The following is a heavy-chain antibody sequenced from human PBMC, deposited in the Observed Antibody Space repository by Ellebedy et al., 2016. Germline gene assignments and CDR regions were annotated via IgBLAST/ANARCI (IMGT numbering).Heavy chain of an antibody. Sequence: ASVKVSCKASGYTFTSYGISWVRQAPGQGLEWMGWISAYNGNTNYAQKLQGRVTMTTDTSTSTAYMELRSLRSDDTAVYYCARRSSSHAAEYFQHWGQGTLVTVSS. V-gene: IGHV1-18*01. CDR1: GYTFTSYG. CDR2: ISAYNGNT. D-gene: IGHD2-2*01. CDR3: ARRSSSHAAEYFQH. J-gene: IGHJ1*01.